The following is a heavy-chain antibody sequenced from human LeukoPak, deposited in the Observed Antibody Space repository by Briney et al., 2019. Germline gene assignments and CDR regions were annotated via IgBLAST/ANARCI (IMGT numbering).Heavy chain of an antibody. D-gene: IGHD3-3*01. J-gene: IGHJ6*02. Sequence: GGSLRLSCAASGCTVSSNYMSWVRQAPGKGLEWVSIIYSGGSTYYADSVKGRFTISRDNSKNTLYLQMNSLRAEDTAVYDCARASDFWSGYYADVWGQGTTVTVSS. CDR1: GCTVSSNY. CDR3: ARASDFWSGYYADV. CDR2: IYSGGST. V-gene: IGHV3-66*01.